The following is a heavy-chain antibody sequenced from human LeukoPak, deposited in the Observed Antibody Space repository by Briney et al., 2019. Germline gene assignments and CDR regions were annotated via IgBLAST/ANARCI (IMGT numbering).Heavy chain of an antibody. V-gene: IGHV3-74*01. J-gene: IGHJ5*02. Sequence: QPGGSLRLSCAASGFTFSSYWMHWVRQAPGKGLVWVSRINSDGSSTSYADSVKGRFTISRDNAKNTLYLQMNSLRAEDTAVYYCARSGVQLLYWFDPWGQGTLVTVSS. D-gene: IGHD2-2*01. CDR2: INSDGSST. CDR1: GFTFSSYW. CDR3: ARSGVQLLYWFDP.